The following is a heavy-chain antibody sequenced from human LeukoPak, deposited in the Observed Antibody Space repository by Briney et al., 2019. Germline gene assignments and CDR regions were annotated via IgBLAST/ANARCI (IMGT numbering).Heavy chain of an antibody. CDR1: GGTFSSYA. J-gene: IGHJ3*02. CDR2: IIPIFGIA. Sequence: SVKVPCKASGGTFSSYAISWVRQAPGQGLEWMGRIIPIFGIANYAQKFQGRVTITADKSTSTAYMELSSLRSEDTAVYYCAREAYYDSSGYYDAFDIWGQGTMVTVSS. D-gene: IGHD3-22*01. CDR3: AREAYYDSSGYYDAFDI. V-gene: IGHV1-69*04.